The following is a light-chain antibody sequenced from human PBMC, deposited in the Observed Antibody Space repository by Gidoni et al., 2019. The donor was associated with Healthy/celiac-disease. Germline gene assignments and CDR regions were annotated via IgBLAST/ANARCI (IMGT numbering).Light chain of an antibody. CDR1: QDITHY. CDR2: DAS. V-gene: IGKV1-33*01. CDR3: QQYINLPRT. Sequence: DIQMTQSPSSLSASVGDRITITCQASQDITHYLNWYQQKSGKAPNLLIYDASNLQTGVPSRFSGSGSGTVFTLTISSLQPEDIATYYCQQYINLPRTFGQGTNLEIK. J-gene: IGKJ2*02.